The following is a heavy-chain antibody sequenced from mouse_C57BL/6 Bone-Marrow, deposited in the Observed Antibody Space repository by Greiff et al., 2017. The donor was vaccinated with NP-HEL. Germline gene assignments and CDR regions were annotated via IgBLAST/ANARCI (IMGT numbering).Heavy chain of an antibody. J-gene: IGHJ3*01. CDR3: ERYNAWFAY. V-gene: IGHV1-7*01. D-gene: IGHD6-1*01. CDR2: INPSSGYT. Sequence: VQLQQSGAELAKPGASVKLSCKASGYTFTSYWMHWVQQRPGQGLEWIGYINPSSGYTKYNQKFKDKATLTADKSSSTDYMQLSSLTYEDAEIYYCERYNAWFAYWDQGTLVTVSA. CDR1: GYTFTSYW.